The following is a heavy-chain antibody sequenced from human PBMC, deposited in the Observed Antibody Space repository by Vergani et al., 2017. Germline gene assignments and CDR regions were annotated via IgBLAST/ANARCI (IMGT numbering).Heavy chain of an antibody. V-gene: IGHV1-69-2*01. J-gene: IGHJ3*02. Sequence: EVQLVQSGAEVKKPGATVKISCKVSGYTFTDYYMHWVQQAPGKGLEWMGLVDPEDGETIYAEKFQGRVTMTEDTSTDTAYMELSSLRSEDTAVYYCARLEFKWSYDAFDIWGQGTMVTVSS. CDR1: GYTFTDYY. D-gene: IGHD2-15*01. CDR2: VDPEDGET. CDR3: ARLEFKWSYDAFDI.